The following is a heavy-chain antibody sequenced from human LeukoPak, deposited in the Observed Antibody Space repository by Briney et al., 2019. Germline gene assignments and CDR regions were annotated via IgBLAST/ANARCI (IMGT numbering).Heavy chain of an antibody. J-gene: IGHJ5*02. D-gene: IGHD6-13*01. CDR3: AKGRSSISWFGWFDP. CDR2: ISGSGGST. Sequence: PGGSLRLSCAASGFTLSSYAMSWVRQAPGKGLEWVSAISGSGGSTYYADSVKGRFTISRDNSKNTLYLQMNSLRAEDTGVYYCAKGRSSISWFGWFDPWGQGTLVTVCS. V-gene: IGHV3-23*01. CDR1: GFTLSSYA.